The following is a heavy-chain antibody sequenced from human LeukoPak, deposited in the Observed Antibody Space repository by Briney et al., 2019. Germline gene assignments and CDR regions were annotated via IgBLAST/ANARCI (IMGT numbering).Heavy chain of an antibody. V-gene: IGHV4-59*08. CDR1: GGSISSYY. J-gene: IGHJ4*02. CDR3: ARHDDYGDYGVY. CDR2: IYYSGST. D-gene: IGHD4-17*01. Sequence: SETLSLTCTVSGGSISSYYWSWIRQPPGKGLEWIGYIYYSGSTNYNPSLKSRVTISVDTSKNQFSLKLSSVTAADTAVYYCARHDDYGDYGVYWGQGTLVTVSS.